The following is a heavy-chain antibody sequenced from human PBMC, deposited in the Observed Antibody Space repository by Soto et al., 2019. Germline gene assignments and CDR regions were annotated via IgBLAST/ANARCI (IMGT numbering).Heavy chain of an antibody. CDR3: AASCVGCGGFNYYGMDV. Sequence: SETLSLTCSVSGGSISSGGYYWSWIRQHPGKGLEWIGYIYYSGSTYYNPSLKSRVTISVDTSKNQFSLKLSSVTAADTAVYYCAASCVGCGGFNYYGMDVWGQGTTVT. D-gene: IGHD2-21*01. J-gene: IGHJ6*02. CDR2: IYYSGST. CDR1: GGSISSGGYY. V-gene: IGHV4-31*03.